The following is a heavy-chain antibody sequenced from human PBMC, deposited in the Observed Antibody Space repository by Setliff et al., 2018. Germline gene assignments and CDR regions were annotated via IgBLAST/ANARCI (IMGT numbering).Heavy chain of an antibody. CDR2: ISSSSSYI. CDR1: GFTFDDYT. V-gene: IGHV3-21*01. D-gene: IGHD1-26*01. J-gene: IGHJ2*01. CDR3: ARDPPWELRYFDL. Sequence: PGGSLRLSCAASGFTFDDYTINWVRQAPGKGLEWVSSISSSSSYIYYTDSVKGRFAISRDNAKNSLYLQMNSLRAEDTAVYYCARDPPWELRYFDLWGRGTLVTVSS.